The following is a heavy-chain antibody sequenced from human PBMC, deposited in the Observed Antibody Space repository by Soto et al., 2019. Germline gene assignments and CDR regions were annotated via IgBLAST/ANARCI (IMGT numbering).Heavy chain of an antibody. Sequence: EAQLVESGGGLVQPGGSLRLSCAAPGFISSDHWMHWVRQAPGKGLVWVSRIKNDGSGTAYADFVKGRFTMSRDNAKNTLYLQMNSLGVEDRVVYFCMGIYTDGPGGWWGRGTLAPFSS. J-gene: IGHJ4*02. CDR1: GFISSDHW. D-gene: IGHD6-19*01. CDR2: IKNDGSGT. V-gene: IGHV3-74*03. CDR3: MGIYTDGPGGW.